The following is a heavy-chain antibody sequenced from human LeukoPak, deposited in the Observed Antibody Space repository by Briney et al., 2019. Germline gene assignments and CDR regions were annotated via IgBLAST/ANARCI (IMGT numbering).Heavy chain of an antibody. CDR3: ARPSGYCSGGSCFPFDY. CDR2: IRYDGSNK. D-gene: IGHD2-15*01. V-gene: IGHV3-33*01. J-gene: IGHJ4*02. Sequence: AGSLRLSCAVSGFTFSSYGMHWVRQAPGKGLEWVAVIRYDGSNKYYADSVRGRFTISRDNSKNSLYLHMNSLRAEDTALYYCARPSGYCSGGSCFPFDYWGQGTLVTVSS. CDR1: GFTFSSYG.